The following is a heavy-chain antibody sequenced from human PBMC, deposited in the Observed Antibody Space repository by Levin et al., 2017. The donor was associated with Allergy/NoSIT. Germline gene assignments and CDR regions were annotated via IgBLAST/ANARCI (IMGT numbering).Heavy chain of an antibody. D-gene: IGHD6-19*01. CDR3: STGYSSAWYSGGVDY. Sequence: PGGSLRLSCAASGSTFSSYWMHWVRQAPGKGLVWVSRINSDGSSTSYADSVKGRFTISRDNAKSTLYLQMNSLRAEDTAVYYCSTGYSSAWYSGGVDYWGQGTLVTVSS. CDR1: GSTFSSYW. J-gene: IGHJ4*02. CDR2: INSDGSST. V-gene: IGHV3-74*01.